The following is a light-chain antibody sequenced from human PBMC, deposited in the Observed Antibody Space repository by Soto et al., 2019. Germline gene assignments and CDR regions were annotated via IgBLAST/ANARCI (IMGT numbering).Light chain of an antibody. Sequence: EIVLTQSPATLSLSPGERATLSCWASQSVNRYLVWYQQKPGQAPRLLMYDASKRATGIPARFSGSGSGTDFTPTISSLEPEDFAVYYCQRRDIWPWTFGQGTKVDIK. J-gene: IGKJ1*01. CDR2: DAS. CDR3: QRRDIWPWT. CDR1: QSVNRY. V-gene: IGKV3-11*01.